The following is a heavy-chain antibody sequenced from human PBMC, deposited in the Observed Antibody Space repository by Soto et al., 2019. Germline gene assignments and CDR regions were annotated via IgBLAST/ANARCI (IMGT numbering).Heavy chain of an antibody. CDR1: GGSVSSGSYY. J-gene: IGHJ3*02. CDR2: IYYSGST. CDR3: ARVWGGAFDI. D-gene: IGHD3-10*01. Sequence: PSETLSITCTVSGGSVSSGSYYWRWIRQPPGKGLEWIGCIYYSGSTNYNPSLKSRVTISVDTSKNQFSLKLSSVTAADTAVDYCARVWGGAFDIWGQGTMVTVSS. V-gene: IGHV4-61*01.